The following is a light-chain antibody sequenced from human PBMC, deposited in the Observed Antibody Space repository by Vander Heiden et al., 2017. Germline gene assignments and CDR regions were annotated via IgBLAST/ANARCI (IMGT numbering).Light chain of an antibody. CDR1: QSLLHNNGYNY. J-gene: IGKJ2*01. Sequence: DIMMTQSPLSLPVTPGEPASISCRSSQSLLHNNGYNYLDWYLQTPGQSPQLLIYLGSNRASGVPDRFSGSGSGTDFTLRISRVEAEDVGVYFCRQGLQTPYTFGQGTKLEIK. CDR3: RQGLQTPYT. V-gene: IGKV2-28*01. CDR2: LGS.